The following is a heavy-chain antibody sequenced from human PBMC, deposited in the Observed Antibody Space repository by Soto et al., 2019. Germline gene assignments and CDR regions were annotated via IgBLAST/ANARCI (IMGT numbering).Heavy chain of an antibody. V-gene: IGHV3-48*01. J-gene: IGHJ3*01. CDR2: IGLGSSTK. CDR3: ARDQLYYNDISGRPLNAFDV. CDR1: GFTFSSYG. D-gene: IGHD3-22*01. Sequence: PGGSLRLSCAASGFTFSSYGMHWVRQAPGKGLEWVSYIGLGSSTKYYADSVEGRFTISRDNAKNSLYLQMNSLRAEDTAVYYCARDQLYYNDISGRPLNAFDVWGQGTMVTVSS.